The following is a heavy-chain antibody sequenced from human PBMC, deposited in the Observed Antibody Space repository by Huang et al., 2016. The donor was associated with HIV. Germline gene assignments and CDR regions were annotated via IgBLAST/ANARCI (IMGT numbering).Heavy chain of an antibody. J-gene: IGHJ4*02. V-gene: IGHV4-34*02. D-gene: IGHD2-21*01. Sequence: QVQLQQWGTGLLKPSETLSLKCAVYGGSFSNYYWSWIRQSPGKGPEWIGEINHRGKSPHNPSLRSRITMSIDTSKSQVYLNLTSVTTADTGVYYCARPKMIDGTPDSSWNYFDSWGQGTLVIVSS. CDR2: INHRGKS. CDR3: ARPKMIDGTPDSSWNYFDS. CDR1: GGSFSNYY.